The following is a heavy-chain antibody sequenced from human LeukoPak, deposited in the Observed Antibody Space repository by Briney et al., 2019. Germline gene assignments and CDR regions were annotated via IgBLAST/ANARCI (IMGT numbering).Heavy chain of an antibody. CDR1: GFTFDDYA. CDR3: ARGVVTATYYYYGMDV. Sequence: GGSLRLSCAASGFTFDDYAMHWVRQAPGKGLEWVSGISWNGGSIDYADSVKGRFTISRDNSKNTLYLQMNSLRAEDTAVYYCARGVVTATYYYYGMDVWGQGTTVTVS. D-gene: IGHD2-21*02. J-gene: IGHJ6*02. V-gene: IGHV3-9*01. CDR2: ISWNGGSI.